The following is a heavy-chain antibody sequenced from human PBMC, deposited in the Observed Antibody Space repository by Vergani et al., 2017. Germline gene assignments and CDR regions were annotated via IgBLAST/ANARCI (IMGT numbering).Heavy chain of an antibody. CDR1: GGSISSGDHC. V-gene: IGHV4-31*11. CDR2: IFYTGTT. J-gene: IGHJ6*03. D-gene: IGHD6-25*01. CDR3: ARVDTQVPATSHFYYMDV. Sequence: QVQLQESGPEVVKPSQTLSLTCAVSGGSISSGDHCWTWIRQRPGKGLEWSGYIFYTGTTYDNPSLRSRLTISVDTSQNQFSLKLRSVTAADTAVYYCARVDTQVPATSHFYYMDVWGKGNTVVVSS.